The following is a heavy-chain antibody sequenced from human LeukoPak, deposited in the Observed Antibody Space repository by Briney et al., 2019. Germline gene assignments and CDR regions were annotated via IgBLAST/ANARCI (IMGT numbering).Heavy chain of an antibody. J-gene: IGHJ5*02. CDR2: IYNSGST. CDR1: GASFNTGDYY. CDR3: ARGAPPDP. Sequence: PSQTLSLTCIVSGASFNTGDYYWNWIRQHPGKGLEWIGYIYNSGSTYYNPYLKSRVTISVDTSKNHFSLRLTSVTAADSAVYYCARGAPPDPWGQGTLVTVSS. V-gene: IGHV4-31*03.